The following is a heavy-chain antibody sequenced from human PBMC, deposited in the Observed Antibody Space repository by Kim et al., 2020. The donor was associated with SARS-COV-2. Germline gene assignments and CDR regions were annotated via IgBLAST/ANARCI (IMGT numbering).Heavy chain of an antibody. CDR1: GFTFSYYA. D-gene: IGHD1-1*01. J-gene: IGHJ4*02. V-gene: IGHV3-23*01. CDR3: AKDWPGTLTPTVDY. CDR2: IKSSGDNT. Sequence: GGSLRLSCAASGFTFSYYAMSWVRQAPGKGLEWVSSIKSSGDNTNYADSVKGRFTISRDNSKNTLYLQMNSLTAEDTAVYYCAKDWPGTLTPTVDYWGQRTLVAASS.